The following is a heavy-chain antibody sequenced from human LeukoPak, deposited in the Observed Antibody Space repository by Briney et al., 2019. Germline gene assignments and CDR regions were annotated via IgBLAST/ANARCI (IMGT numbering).Heavy chain of an antibody. Sequence: ASVKVSCKASGYTFTGYYMHWVRQAPGQGLEWMGWINPNSGGTNYAQKFQGRVTMTRDTSISTAYMELSSLRSEDTAVYYCASAVGATNDAFDIWGQGTMVTVSS. CDR3: ASAVGATNDAFDI. CDR1: GYTFTGYY. CDR2: INPNSGGT. J-gene: IGHJ3*02. V-gene: IGHV1-2*02. D-gene: IGHD1-26*01.